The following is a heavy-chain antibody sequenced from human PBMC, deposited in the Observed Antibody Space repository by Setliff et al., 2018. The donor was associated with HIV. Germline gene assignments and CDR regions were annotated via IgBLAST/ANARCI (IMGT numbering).Heavy chain of an antibody. Sequence: PGGSLRLSCTTSGFTFGDYAFSWVRQDPGKGLEWVGHIRSQHYGVTTEYAAAVTGRFTISRDDSLVIAYLQLNSLKSEDTAVYYCTRTPGAWQNYFDYWGQGTPVTVSS. J-gene: IGHJ4*02. CDR3: TRTPGAWQNYFDY. D-gene: IGHD2-15*01. V-gene: IGHV3-49*04. CDR2: IRSQHYGVTT. CDR1: GFTFGDYA.